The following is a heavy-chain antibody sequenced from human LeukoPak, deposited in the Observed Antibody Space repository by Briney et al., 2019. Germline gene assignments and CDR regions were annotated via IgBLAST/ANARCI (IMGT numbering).Heavy chain of an antibody. Sequence: GGSLRHSCAASTFTFSSYGMHWVRQAPGKGLEWVAFIQYDGSKRYYADSVKGRFTISRDDSRNTLYLQMNSLRPEDTALYYCANTMYGSAWSPFDYWGRGTLVTVSS. CDR3: ANTMYGSAWSPFDY. J-gene: IGHJ4*02. CDR2: IQYDGSKR. D-gene: IGHD6-19*01. CDR1: TFTFSSYG. V-gene: IGHV3-30*02.